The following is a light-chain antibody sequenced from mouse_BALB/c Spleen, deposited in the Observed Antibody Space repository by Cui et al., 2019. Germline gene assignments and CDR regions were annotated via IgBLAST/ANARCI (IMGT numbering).Light chain of an antibody. CDR2: WAS. Sequence: DIVITQSPSSLTVTVREKGTMSCKSSQSLLNSGNQKNYLTWYQQKPGQPPKLLIYWASTRESGVPDRFTGSGSGTDFTLTISSVQAEDLAVYYCQNDYSYPYTFGGVTKLEIK. J-gene: IGKJ2*01. CDR3: QNDYSYPYT. CDR1: QSLLNSGNQKNY. V-gene: IGKV8-19*01.